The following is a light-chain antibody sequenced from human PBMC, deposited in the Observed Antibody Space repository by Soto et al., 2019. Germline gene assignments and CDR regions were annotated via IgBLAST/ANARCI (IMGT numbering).Light chain of an antibody. J-gene: IGKJ1*01. CDR1: QGIRNY. CDR3: QQRSNWPA. V-gene: IGKV3-11*01. Sequence: EVVLTQSPATLSLSPGERATLSCRASQGIRNYLAWYQQKVGQAPRLLIYDASNRAPGIPARFSGSGSGTDFTLTISSLEPEDFAVYFCQQRSNWPAFGQGTKVEIK. CDR2: DAS.